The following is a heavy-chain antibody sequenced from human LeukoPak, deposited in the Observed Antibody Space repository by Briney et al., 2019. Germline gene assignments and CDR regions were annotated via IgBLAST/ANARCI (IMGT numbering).Heavy chain of an antibody. CDR1: GFTFSDYY. CDR2: ISSSGNTI. V-gene: IGHV3-11*04. J-gene: IGHJ6*03. CDR3: ARGEWVGYYYMDV. D-gene: IGHD3-3*01. Sequence: GGSLRLSCAASGFTFSDYYMSWIRQAPGKGLEWISYISSSGNTIYYAGSVKGRFTISRDNAKNTMYLQMNSLRAEDTAVYYCARGEWVGYYYMDVWGKGTMVTVSS.